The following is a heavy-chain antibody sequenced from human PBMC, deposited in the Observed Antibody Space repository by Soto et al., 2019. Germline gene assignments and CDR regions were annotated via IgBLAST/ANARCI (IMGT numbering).Heavy chain of an antibody. CDR1: GFTVSSNY. Sequence: SLRLSCAASGFTVSSNYMSWVRQAPGKGLEWVSVIYSGGSTYYADSVKGRFTISRDNSKNTLYLQMNSLRAEDTAVYYCARELRFLEWLPYYFYYYGMDVWGQGTTVTVSS. D-gene: IGHD3-3*01. CDR2: IYSGGST. V-gene: IGHV3-53*01. CDR3: ARELRFLEWLPYYFYYYGMDV. J-gene: IGHJ6*02.